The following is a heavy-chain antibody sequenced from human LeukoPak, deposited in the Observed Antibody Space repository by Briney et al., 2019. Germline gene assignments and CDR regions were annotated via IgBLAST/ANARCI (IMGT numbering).Heavy chain of an antibody. V-gene: IGHV4-34*01. CDR3: ARHRSLSRGTFDY. Sequence: PSETLSLTCAVYGGSFSGYYWSWIRQPPGKGLEWIGEINHSGSTNYNPSLKSRVTISVDTSKNQFSLKLSSVTAADTAVYYCARHRSLSRGTFDYWGQGTLVTVSS. CDR2: INHSGST. J-gene: IGHJ4*02. CDR1: GGSFSGYY. D-gene: IGHD3-10*01.